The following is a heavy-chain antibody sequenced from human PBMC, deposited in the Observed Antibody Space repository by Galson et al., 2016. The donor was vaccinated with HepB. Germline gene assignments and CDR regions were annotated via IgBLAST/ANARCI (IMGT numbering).Heavy chain of an antibody. V-gene: IGHV3-73*01. CDR2: IRSKANSYAT. CDR1: GFMFSGSA. J-gene: IGHJ6*02. Sequence: SLRLSCAASGFMFSGSAMHWVRQASGKGLEWVGRIRSKANSYATVDAASVKGRFTISRDDSKNTTYLQMNSLKTEDTAVYYCTSSAYNDYIYYSGMDVWGQGTTVTVSS. D-gene: IGHD3-10*01. CDR3: TSSAYNDYIYYSGMDV.